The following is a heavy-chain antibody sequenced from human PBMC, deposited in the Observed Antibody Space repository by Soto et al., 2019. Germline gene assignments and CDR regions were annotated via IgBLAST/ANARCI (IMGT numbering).Heavy chain of an antibody. D-gene: IGHD6-13*01. Sequence: QVQLQQWGAGLLKPSETLSLTCAVYGGSFSGYYWSWIRQPPGKGLEWIGEINHSGSTNYNPSLTSGVXXSVDTSKHQFSLKVSSVTAADTAVYYCARGWYEDYWGQGTLVTVSS. CDR3: ARGWYEDY. CDR2: INHSGST. V-gene: IGHV4-34*01. J-gene: IGHJ4*02. CDR1: GGSFSGYY.